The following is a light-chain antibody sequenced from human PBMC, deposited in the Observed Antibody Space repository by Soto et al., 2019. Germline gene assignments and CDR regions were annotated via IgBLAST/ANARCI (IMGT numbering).Light chain of an antibody. CDR1: RSNIGNNY. Sequence: QSVLTQPPSVSAAPGQRVSISCSGTRSNIGNNYVSWYQQFPGRAPKLPIYDRSKRPSGIPDRFSASKFGTSATLGITGLQTADEADYYCAAWDSSLSGWVFGGGTKLTVL. J-gene: IGLJ3*02. CDR2: DRS. V-gene: IGLV1-51*01. CDR3: AAWDSSLSGWV.